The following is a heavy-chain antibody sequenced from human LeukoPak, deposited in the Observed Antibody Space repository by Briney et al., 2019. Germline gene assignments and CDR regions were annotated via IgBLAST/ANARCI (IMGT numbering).Heavy chain of an antibody. CDR3: ATRCTNGVCYKAYYMDV. CDR1: GYTLTSYY. CDR2: INLNGGRT. D-gene: IGHD2-8*01. J-gene: IGHJ6*03. Sequence: ASVKVSCKASGYTLTSYYLHWVRQAPGQGLEWLGWINLNGGRTLSAQKFQGRVTMTRDASISTAYMELSGLRSDDTAVYYCATRCTNGVCYKAYYMDVWGKGTTVTVSS. V-gene: IGHV1-2*02.